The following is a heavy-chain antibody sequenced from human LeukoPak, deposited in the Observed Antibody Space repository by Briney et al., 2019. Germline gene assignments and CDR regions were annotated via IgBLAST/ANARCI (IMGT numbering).Heavy chain of an antibody. V-gene: IGHV3-53*01. D-gene: IGHD7-27*01. CDR3: ARASWGYDFDS. J-gene: IGHJ4*02. CDR1: GFTFSHYY. Sequence: PGRSMRLSCAASGFTFSHYYMSWVRQAPGKGLGLVAVIYSNNTTYYADAVKGRFTISRGNSNSTLYLQMNNLRVDDTAVYYCARASWGYDFDSWGLGTLVAVSS. CDR2: IYSNNTT.